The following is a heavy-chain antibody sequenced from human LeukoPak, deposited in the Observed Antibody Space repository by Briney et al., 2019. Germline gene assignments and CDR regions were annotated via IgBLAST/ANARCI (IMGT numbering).Heavy chain of an antibody. D-gene: IGHD3-9*01. CDR2: IGSSGSTI. Sequence: GGSLRLSCAASGFTFSDYYMSWIRQAPGKGLEWVSYIGSSGSTIYYADSVKGRFTISRDNAKNSLYLQMNSLRAEDTAVYYCARVQSRRYFDWLPHDAFDIWGQGTMVTVSS. CDR1: GFTFSDYY. CDR3: ARVQSRRYFDWLPHDAFDI. J-gene: IGHJ3*02. V-gene: IGHV3-11*01.